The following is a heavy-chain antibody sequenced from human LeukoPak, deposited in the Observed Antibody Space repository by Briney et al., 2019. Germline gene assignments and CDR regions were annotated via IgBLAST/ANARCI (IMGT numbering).Heavy chain of an antibody. D-gene: IGHD3-22*01. CDR2: ISGSGGST. Sequence: GGSLRLSCAASGFILRSYAMSWVRQAPGKGLEWVSAISGSGGSTYYADSVKGRFTISRDNSKNTLYLQMNSLRAEDTAVYYCAPYYYDNSGYYRIWGQGTLVTVSS. CDR1: GFILRSYA. CDR3: APYYYDNSGYYRI. J-gene: IGHJ4*02. V-gene: IGHV3-23*01.